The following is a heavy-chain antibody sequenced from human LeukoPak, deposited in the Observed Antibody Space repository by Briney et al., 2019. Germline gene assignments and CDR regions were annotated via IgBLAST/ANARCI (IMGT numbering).Heavy chain of an antibody. D-gene: IGHD1-7*01. CDR2: ISGSGVNT. V-gene: IGHV3-23*01. CDR3: AKLGGPYNWDYAGLNYMDV. CDR1: GFTFSSYG. J-gene: IGHJ6*03. Sequence: GGSLRLSCAASGFTFSSYGMTWVRQAPGKGLEWVSGISGSGVNTYYADSVKGRFTISRDNSKNTLYLQMNSLRAEDTAVYYCAKLGGPYNWDYAGLNYMDVWGKGTTFTVSS.